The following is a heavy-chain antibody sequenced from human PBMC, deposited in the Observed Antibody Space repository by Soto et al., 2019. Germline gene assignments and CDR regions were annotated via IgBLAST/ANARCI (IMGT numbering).Heavy chain of an antibody. CDR2: ISGSGGST. CDR1: GFTFSSYA. D-gene: IGHD6-13*01. CDR3: AKDVNEGSSWYSLDY. Sequence: GGSLRLSCAASGFTFSSYAMSWVRQAPGKGLEWVSAISGSGGSTYYADSVKGRFTISRDNSKNTLYLQMNSLRAEDTAVYYCAKDVNEGSSWYSLDYWGQGTLVTVSS. V-gene: IGHV3-23*01. J-gene: IGHJ4*02.